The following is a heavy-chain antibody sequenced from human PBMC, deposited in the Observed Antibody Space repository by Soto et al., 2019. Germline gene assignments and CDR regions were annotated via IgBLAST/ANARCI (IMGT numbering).Heavy chain of an antibody. CDR1: GGSISSYY. J-gene: IGHJ4*02. CDR3: ARNGGLQAIDY. V-gene: IGHV4-59*01. D-gene: IGHD4-4*01. Sequence: KPSETLSLTCTVSGGSISSYYWSWIRQPPGKGLEWIGYIYYSGSTNYNPSLKSRVTISVDTSKNQFSLKLSSVTAADTAVYYCARNGGLQAIDYWGQGTLVTVSS. CDR2: IYYSGST.